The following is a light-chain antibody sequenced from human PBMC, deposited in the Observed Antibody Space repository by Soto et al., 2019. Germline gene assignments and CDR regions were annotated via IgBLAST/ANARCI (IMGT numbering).Light chain of an antibody. J-gene: IGKJ4*01. V-gene: IGKV1-6*01. CDR3: LQDHNLLT. Sequence: AIEMTQSPSSLSASVGDRVSIACRASQGIGSDLAWYQQRPGKAPKLLIYAVFNLQSGVPSRFSGSGSGTDFTLTISSLQPEDIATYYCLQDHNLLTFGGGTKVEIK. CDR1: QGIGSD. CDR2: AVF.